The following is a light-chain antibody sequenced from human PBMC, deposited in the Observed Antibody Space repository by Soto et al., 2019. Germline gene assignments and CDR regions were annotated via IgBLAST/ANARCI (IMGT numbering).Light chain of an antibody. Sequence: DIQMTQSPSTLSASVGDRVTITCRASQSISSWLAWYQQKPGKAPKLLIYKASSLESGVPSRFSGSGSGTECTLTISSLQPDDFATYYCQQYNSVSLLTFGGGTNVEIK. CDR3: QQYNSVSLLT. J-gene: IGKJ4*01. V-gene: IGKV1-5*03. CDR2: KAS. CDR1: QSISSW.